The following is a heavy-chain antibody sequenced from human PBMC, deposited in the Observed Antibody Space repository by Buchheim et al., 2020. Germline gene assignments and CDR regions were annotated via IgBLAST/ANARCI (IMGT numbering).Heavy chain of an antibody. V-gene: IGHV4-34*01. Sequence: QVQLQQWGAGLLKPSETLSLTCAVYGGSFSGYYWSWIRPPPGKGLGWIGEINHSGSTNYNPPLKSRVTISVDTSKKRFSLKLSSVNAADTAVYYRARSYYDILYLYYYYGMDVWGQGTT. CDR1: GGSFSGYY. D-gene: IGHD3-9*01. CDR3: ARSYYDILYLYYYYGMDV. J-gene: IGHJ6*02. CDR2: INHSGST.